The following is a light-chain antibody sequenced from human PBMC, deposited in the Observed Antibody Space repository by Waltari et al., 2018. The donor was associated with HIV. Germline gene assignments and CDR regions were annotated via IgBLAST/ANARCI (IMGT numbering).Light chain of an antibody. J-gene: IGKJ1*01. CDR3: QKYDSAPWT. CDR2: GAS. V-gene: IGKV1-27*01. CDR1: QDITNY. Sequence: DVQMTQSPPPLSASVGDRVIITCRASQDITNYLAWYQQKPGKAPALLIYGASTLKSGVPPRFSGSGSGTDFTLTISGLRPEDAAIYYCQKYDSAPWTFGQGTKVDI.